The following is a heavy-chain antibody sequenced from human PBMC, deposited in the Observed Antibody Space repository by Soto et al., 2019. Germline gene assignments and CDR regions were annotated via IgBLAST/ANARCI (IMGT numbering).Heavy chain of an antibody. V-gene: IGHV3-21*01. CDR1: GFTFSSYS. D-gene: IGHD6-13*01. J-gene: IGHJ4*02. CDR3: ARGGGGSRREFDY. Sequence: EVQLVESGGGLVKPGGSLRLSCAASGFTFSSYSMNWVRQAPGKGLEWVSSISSSSSYIYYADSVKGRFTISRDNAKNSLCVKRNSLRAEDTAVYYLARGGGGSRREFDYWGQGTLVTVSS. CDR2: ISSSSSYI.